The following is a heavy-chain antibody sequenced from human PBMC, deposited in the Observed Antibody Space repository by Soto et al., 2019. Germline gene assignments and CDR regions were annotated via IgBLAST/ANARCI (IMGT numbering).Heavy chain of an antibody. J-gene: IGHJ4*02. Sequence: SETLSLTGTVSGGSIISGYWSWIRQPPGKGLEWIGYISYSGNTNYNPSLKSRVTMSVDTPKNQFSLRLSSVTTADTAVYYCAGLRGYAGSPIDYWGQGTLVTVSS. V-gene: IGHV4-59*01. D-gene: IGHD2-15*01. CDR3: AGLRGYAGSPIDY. CDR1: GGSIISGY. CDR2: ISYSGNT.